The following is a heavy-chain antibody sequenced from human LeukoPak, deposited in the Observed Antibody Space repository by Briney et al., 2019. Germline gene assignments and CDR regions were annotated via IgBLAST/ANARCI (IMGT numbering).Heavy chain of an antibody. Sequence: SETLSLTCAVYGGSFSGYYWSWIRQPPGKGLEWIGEINHSGSTNYNPSLKSRVTISVDTSKNQFSLKLSSVTAADTAVYYCARGLLGDGYKEAFDIWGQGTMVTVSS. CDR2: INHSGST. V-gene: IGHV4-34*01. CDR1: GGSFSGYY. D-gene: IGHD5-24*01. J-gene: IGHJ3*02. CDR3: ARGLLGDGYKEAFDI.